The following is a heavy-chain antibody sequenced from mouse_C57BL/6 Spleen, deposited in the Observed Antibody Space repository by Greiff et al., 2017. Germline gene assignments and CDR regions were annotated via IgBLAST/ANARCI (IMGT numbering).Heavy chain of an antibody. Sequence: VQLQQSGAELVKPGASVKISCKASGYAFSSYWMNWVKQRPGKGLEWIGQIYPGDGDTNYNGKFKGKATLTADKSSSTAYMQLSSLTSEDSAVYFCARLDSSGYDYAMDYWGQGTSVTVSS. CDR1: GYAFSSYW. D-gene: IGHD3-2*02. V-gene: IGHV1-80*01. CDR2: IYPGDGDT. J-gene: IGHJ4*01. CDR3: ARLDSSGYDYAMDY.